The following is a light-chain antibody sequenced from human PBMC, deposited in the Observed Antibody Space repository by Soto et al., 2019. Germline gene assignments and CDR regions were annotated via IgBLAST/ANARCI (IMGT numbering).Light chain of an antibody. J-gene: IGKJ1*01. CDR1: EAIGNY. Sequence: DIQMTQSPTSLSASVGDSVTITCQASEAIGNYLNWYQHKPGTAPKLLIYEASELEPGVPSRFSGSGSGTDFTFTITSLQPEDFATSYCQQYDNLPPWTFGQGTKVEIK. CDR3: QQYDNLPPWT. V-gene: IGKV1-33*01. CDR2: EAS.